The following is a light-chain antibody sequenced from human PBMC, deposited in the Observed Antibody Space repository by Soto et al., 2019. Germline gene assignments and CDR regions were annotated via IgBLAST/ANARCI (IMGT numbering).Light chain of an antibody. CDR2: DVT. V-gene: IGLV2-14*03. J-gene: IGLJ1*01. Sequence: QSVLTQPASVSGSPGQSIAISCTGTSSDVGGYNYVSWYQQHPGKAPKLMIYDVTNRPSGVSNRFSGSKSGNTASLTISGLQAEDEADYYCSAYTSSTTYVVGPMTKVTVL. CDR1: SSDVGGYNY. CDR3: SAYTSSTTYV.